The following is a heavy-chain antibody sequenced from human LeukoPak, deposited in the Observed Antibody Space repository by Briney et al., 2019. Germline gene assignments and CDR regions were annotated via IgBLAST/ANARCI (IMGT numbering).Heavy chain of an antibody. Sequence: PGGSVRLSCAASGFTFSSYSMNWVRQAPWKGLEGVGFISSSSSYIYYADSVKGRFTISRDNAQHSQFLQMDSLRDEDTAVYYCASDPARDYYDSSGYFRWVDHWGQGTLVTVSS. V-gene: IGHV3-21*04. D-gene: IGHD3-22*01. CDR2: ISSSSSYI. CDR3: ASDPARDYYDSSGYFRWVDH. J-gene: IGHJ4*02. CDR1: GFTFSSYS.